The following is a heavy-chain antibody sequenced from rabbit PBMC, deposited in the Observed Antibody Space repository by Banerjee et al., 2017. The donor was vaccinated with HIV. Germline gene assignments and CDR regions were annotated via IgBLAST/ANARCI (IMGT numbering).Heavy chain of an antibody. CDR2: IYAGSSGIT. D-gene: IGHD6-1*01. Sequence: QEQLVESGGGLVTLGGSLKLSCKASGIDFSNKYVMCWVRQAPGKGLEWIACIYAGSSGITYYASWAKGRFTISKTSSTTATLQMTSLTAADTATYFCARGFDYSGYGDATYWSLWGPGTLVTVS. CDR3: ARGFDYSGYGDATYWSL. V-gene: IGHV1S45*01. CDR1: GIDFSNKYV. J-gene: IGHJ4*01.